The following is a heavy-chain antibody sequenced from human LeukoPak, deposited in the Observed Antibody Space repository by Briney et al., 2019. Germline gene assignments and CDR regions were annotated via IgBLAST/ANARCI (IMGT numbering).Heavy chain of an antibody. CDR1: GFTSSSYS. CDR3: ARGFRYYSSGIDY. Sequence: GSLRLSCVASGFTSSSYSMNWVRQAPGPGVGWFSSISGSRSYIHYAASVEGRFTISRGNAKNSLYLQMGSLRPEDMAVYYCARGFRYYSSGIDYWGQGTLVTVSS. CDR2: ISGSRSYI. V-gene: IGHV3-21*01. J-gene: IGHJ4*02. D-gene: IGHD3-10*01.